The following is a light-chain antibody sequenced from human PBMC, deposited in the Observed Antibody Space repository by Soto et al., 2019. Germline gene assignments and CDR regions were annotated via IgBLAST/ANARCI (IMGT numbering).Light chain of an antibody. CDR1: QSVSSY. CDR2: DAS. V-gene: IGKV3-11*01. Sequence: EIVLTQSPATLSLSPGERATLSCRASQSVSSYLAWYQQKPGQAPRLLIYDASNRATGIPARFSGSGSGTDLTLTISSPEPEDFAVYYCQQRSNWLLTFGGGTKVEIK. CDR3: QQRSNWLLT. J-gene: IGKJ4*01.